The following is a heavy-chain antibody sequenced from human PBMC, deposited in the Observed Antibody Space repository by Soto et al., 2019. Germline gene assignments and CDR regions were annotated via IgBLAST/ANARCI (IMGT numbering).Heavy chain of an antibody. CDR3: ARGYDGSGSYSVRWYFDL. Sequence: QVQLVQSGAEVKKPGSSVKVSCKASGGTFSSYAISWVRQAPGQGLEWMGGIIPIFGTPNYAQKFQGRVTITADESTSTSYMELSSLRSEDTAEYYCARGYDGSGSYSVRWYFDLLGRGTLVTVSS. CDR1: GGTFSSYA. V-gene: IGHV1-69*12. CDR2: IIPIFGTP. J-gene: IGHJ2*01. D-gene: IGHD3-10*01.